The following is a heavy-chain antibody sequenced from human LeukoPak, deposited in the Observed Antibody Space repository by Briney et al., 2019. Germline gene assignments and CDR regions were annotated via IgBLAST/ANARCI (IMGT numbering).Heavy chain of an antibody. J-gene: IGHJ5*02. CDR2: INHSGST. D-gene: IGHD3-22*01. Sequence: PSETLSLTCAAYGWTFSGYYWSWIRQPPGKGLEWIGEINHSGSTNYNPSIKGRVTISVDTSKNQFSLKLSSVTAADTAVYYWAREDRDSSGYYMGWFDPWGQGTLVTVSS. V-gene: IGHV4-34*01. CDR1: GWTFSGYY. CDR3: AREDRDSSGYYMGWFDP.